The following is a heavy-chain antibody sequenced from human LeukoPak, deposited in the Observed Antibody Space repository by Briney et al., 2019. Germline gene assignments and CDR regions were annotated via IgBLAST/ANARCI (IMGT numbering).Heavy chain of an antibody. V-gene: IGHV3-30*03. CDR3: ARGQRAHVEWSYYMDV. D-gene: IGHD3-3*01. J-gene: IGHJ6*03. CDR1: GFTFSSYG. Sequence: PGRSLRLSCAASGFTFSSYGMHWVRQAPGKGLEWVAVISYDGSNKYYVDSVKGRFTISRDNSKNTLYLQMNSLRTEDTAVYYCARGQRAHVEWSYYMDVWGKGTTVIVSS. CDR2: ISYDGSNK.